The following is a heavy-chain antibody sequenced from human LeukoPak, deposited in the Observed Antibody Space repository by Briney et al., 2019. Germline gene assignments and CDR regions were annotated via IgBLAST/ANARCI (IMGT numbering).Heavy chain of an antibody. CDR2: ISSSSGVT. Sequence: GGSLRLSCAASGFTFSSYAMSWVRQAPGKRLEWVSAISSSSGVTYYADSVKGRFTISRDNSKNTLFLQKNSLRAGDTAVYYCAKGTMDGGQYYYDSSGGQGTLVTVSS. J-gene: IGHJ4*02. CDR3: AKGTMDGGQYYYDSS. D-gene: IGHD3-22*01. CDR1: GFTFSSYA. V-gene: IGHV3-23*01.